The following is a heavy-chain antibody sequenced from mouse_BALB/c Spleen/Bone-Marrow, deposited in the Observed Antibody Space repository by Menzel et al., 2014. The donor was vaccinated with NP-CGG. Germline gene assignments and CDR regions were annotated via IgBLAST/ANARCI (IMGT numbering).Heavy chain of an antibody. D-gene: IGHD2-3*01. Sequence: LQQSGSELVRPGASVKLSCKASGYTFTSYWMHWVKQRPGQGLEWIGNIYPGTGSTNYDGKFKTKATLTVDTSSSTAYMQLSSLTSEDSAVYYCARWLLLDYWGQGTTLTVSS. V-gene: IGHV1S22*01. CDR2: IYPGTGST. CDR1: GYTFTSYW. J-gene: IGHJ2*01. CDR3: ARWLLLDY.